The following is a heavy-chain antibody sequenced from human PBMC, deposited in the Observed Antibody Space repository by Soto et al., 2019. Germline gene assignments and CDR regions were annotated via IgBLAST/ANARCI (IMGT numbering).Heavy chain of an antibody. D-gene: IGHD6-6*01. J-gene: IGHJ4*02. CDR1: GYSISSGYY. Sequence: PSATLSITCAVSGYSISSGYYWGWIRQPPWKGLEWIGRIYQSGNTYHSPSLKSRVSISIDTSKKQFSLNLASVSAADTAVYYCARAPKVSGSSQTRPDFWGQGTLVTVSS. V-gene: IGHV4-38-2*01. CDR2: IYQSGNT. CDR3: ARAPKVSGSSQTRPDF.